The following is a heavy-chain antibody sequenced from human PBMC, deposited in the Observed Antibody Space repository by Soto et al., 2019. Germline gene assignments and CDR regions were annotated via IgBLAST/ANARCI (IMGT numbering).Heavy chain of an antibody. CDR3: ARCDRTSCYTRYYYYGMDV. D-gene: IGHD2-2*02. CDR1: GYTFTSYY. Sequence: ASVKVSCKASGYTFTSYYMHWVRQAPGQGLEWMGIINPSGGSTSYAQKFQGRVTMTRDTSTSTVYMELSSLRSEDTAVYYCARCDRTSCYTRYYYYGMDVWGQGTTVTVS. CDR2: INPSGGST. J-gene: IGHJ6*02. V-gene: IGHV1-46*01.